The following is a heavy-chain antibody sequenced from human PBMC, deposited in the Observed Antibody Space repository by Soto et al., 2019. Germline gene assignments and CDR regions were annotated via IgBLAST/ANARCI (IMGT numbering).Heavy chain of an antibody. V-gene: IGHV1-46*01. Sequence: ASVKVSCKASGYTFTNYYIHWVRQAPGQGLEWLGLINPSGGNTGYAQAFHGRVTMTRDTSTTTAYMELSSLRREDTAVYFCARGRVEVDCSGGSCYHLDSWGQGTQVTVSS. J-gene: IGHJ5*01. D-gene: IGHD2-15*01. CDR1: GYTFTNYY. CDR2: INPSGGNT. CDR3: ARGRVEVDCSGGSCYHLDS.